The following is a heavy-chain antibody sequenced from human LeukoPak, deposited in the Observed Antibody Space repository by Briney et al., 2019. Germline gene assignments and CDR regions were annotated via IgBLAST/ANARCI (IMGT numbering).Heavy chain of an antibody. Sequence: ASVKVSCKASGYTFTGYYMHWVRQAPGQGLEWMGWINPNSGGTNYAQKFQGWVTMTRDTSISTAYMELSRLRSDDTAVYYCARPVGGNRGNDAFDIWGQGTMVTVSS. V-gene: IGHV1-2*04. D-gene: IGHD4-23*01. J-gene: IGHJ3*02. CDR1: GYTFTGYY. CDR3: ARPVGGNRGNDAFDI. CDR2: INPNSGGT.